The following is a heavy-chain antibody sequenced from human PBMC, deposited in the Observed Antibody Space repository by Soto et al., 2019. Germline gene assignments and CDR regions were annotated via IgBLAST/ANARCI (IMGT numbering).Heavy chain of an antibody. V-gene: IGHV3-48*01. CDR3: ARQKSGYRPSDFDY. CDR2: ISSSSSTI. Sequence: EVQLVESGGGLVQPGGSLRLSCAASGFTFSSYSMNWVRQAPGKGLEWVSYISSSSSTIYYADSVKGRFTISRDNAKNSLYLQMNSLRAEDTAVYYCARQKSGYRPSDFDYWGQGTLVTVSS. D-gene: IGHD3-16*02. CDR1: GFTFSSYS. J-gene: IGHJ4*02.